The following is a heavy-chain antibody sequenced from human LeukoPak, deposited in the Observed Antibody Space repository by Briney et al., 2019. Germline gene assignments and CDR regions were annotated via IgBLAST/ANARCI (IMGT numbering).Heavy chain of an antibody. CDR3: ARIRYNWNFDY. CDR1: GFTLSSYE. J-gene: IGHJ4*02. CDR2: ISSSGSTI. D-gene: IGHD1-20*01. V-gene: IGHV3-48*03. Sequence: GGSLRLSCAASGFTLSSYEMNWVRQAPGKGLEWVSYISSSGSTIYYADSVKGRFTISRDNAKNSLYLQMNSLRAEDTAVYYCARIRYNWNFDYWGQGTLVTVSS.